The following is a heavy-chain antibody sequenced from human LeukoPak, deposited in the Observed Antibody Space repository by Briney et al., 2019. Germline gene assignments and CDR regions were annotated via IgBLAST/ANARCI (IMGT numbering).Heavy chain of an antibody. Sequence: SETLSLTCAVYGGSFSSYYWSWIRQPAGKGLEWIGRIYTSGSTNYNPSLKSRVTMSVDTSKNQFSLKLSSVTAADTAVYYCARGHYCSGGSCYGNWFDPWGQGTLVTVSS. CDR3: ARGHYCSGGSCYGNWFDP. CDR1: GGSFSSYY. CDR2: IYTSGST. V-gene: IGHV4-59*10. D-gene: IGHD2-15*01. J-gene: IGHJ5*02.